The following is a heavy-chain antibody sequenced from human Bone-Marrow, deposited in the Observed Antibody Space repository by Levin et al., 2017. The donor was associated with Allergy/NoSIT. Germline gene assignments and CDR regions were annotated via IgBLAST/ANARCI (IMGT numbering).Heavy chain of an antibody. CDR1: GGTFSSYG. J-gene: IGHJ4*02. Sequence: AASVKVSCKASGGTFSSYGISWVRQAPGQGLEWMGGIIPILDTTNYAQKFQGRVTISADKSTSTAYMELSSLRSEDTAVYYCAREERDRGPSYFDYWGQGTLVTVSS. CDR3: AREERDRGPSYFDY. CDR2: IIPILDTT. D-gene: IGHD3-10*01. V-gene: IGHV1-69*10.